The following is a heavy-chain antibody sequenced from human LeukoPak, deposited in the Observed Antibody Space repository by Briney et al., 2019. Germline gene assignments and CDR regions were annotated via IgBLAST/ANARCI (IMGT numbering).Heavy chain of an antibody. Sequence: PSETLSLTCTVSDDSISDYYRGWIRQPQGRDWSGFFHNSGTSTYNPSLKSRVTISADTSKNQFSLKLNSLTTADTAVYYCTRGAGWLIDYWGQGILVTVSS. J-gene: IGHJ4*02. CDR2: FHNSGTS. V-gene: IGHV4-59*01. D-gene: IGHD3-16*01. CDR3: TRGAGWLIDY. CDR1: DDSISDYY.